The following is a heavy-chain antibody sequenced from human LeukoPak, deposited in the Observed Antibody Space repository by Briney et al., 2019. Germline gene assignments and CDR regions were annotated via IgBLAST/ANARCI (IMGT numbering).Heavy chain of an antibody. CDR3: ARWDSSSWYKYYYFDF. V-gene: IGHV4-39*01. CDR1: GGSISSSSYY. J-gene: IGHJ4*02. Sequence: SETLSLTCSVSGGSISSSSYYWGWIRQPPGKGLEWIGSIYYSGSAYNNPSLESRVTISVDTSKDQFSLKLSSVTAADTAVYSCARWDSSSWYKYYYFDFWGQGTLVTVSS. CDR2: IYYSGSA. D-gene: IGHD6-13*01.